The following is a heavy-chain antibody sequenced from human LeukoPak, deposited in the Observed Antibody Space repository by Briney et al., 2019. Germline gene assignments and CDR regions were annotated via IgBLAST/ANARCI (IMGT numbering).Heavy chain of an antibody. D-gene: IGHD2-2*01. Sequence: KAGGSLRLSCAASGFTFSSYWMSWVRQAPGKGLEWVSSISSSSSYIYYADSVKGRFTISRDNAKNSLYLQMNSLRAEDTAVYYCARGVVPAAIAYFDYWGQGTLVTVSS. CDR3: ARGVVPAAIAYFDY. CDR1: GFTFSSYW. V-gene: IGHV3-21*01. CDR2: ISSSSSYI. J-gene: IGHJ4*02.